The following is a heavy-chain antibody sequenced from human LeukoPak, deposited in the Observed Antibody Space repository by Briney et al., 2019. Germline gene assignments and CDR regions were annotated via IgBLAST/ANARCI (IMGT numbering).Heavy chain of an antibody. J-gene: IGHJ4*02. D-gene: IGHD2-15*01. V-gene: IGHV1-46*01. CDR1: GYTSTGYY. Sequence: ASVKVSCKASGYTSTGYYIHWMRQAPGQGLEWMGKINPSGGSTSYAQKFQGRVTMTRDTSTSTVYMELSSLRSEDTAVYYCARTIVDGGTNFWGQGTLVTVSS. CDR2: INPSGGST. CDR3: ARTIVDGGTNF.